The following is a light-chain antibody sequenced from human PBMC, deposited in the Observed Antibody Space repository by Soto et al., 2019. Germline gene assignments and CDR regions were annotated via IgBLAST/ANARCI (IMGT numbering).Light chain of an antibody. CDR1: SSDIGAYDY. CDR2: QVT. CDR3: SSYTGSTNYV. Sequence: QSALTQPASVSGSPGQSITISCSGTSSDIGAYDYVSWYQQHPGRAPKLMIYQVTNRPSGVSNRFSGSKSGNTASLTISGLQAEDEADYYCSSYTGSTNYVFGTGTKV. V-gene: IGLV2-14*01. J-gene: IGLJ1*01.